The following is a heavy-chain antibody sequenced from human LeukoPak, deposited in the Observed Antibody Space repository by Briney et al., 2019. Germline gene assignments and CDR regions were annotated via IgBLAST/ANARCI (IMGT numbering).Heavy chain of an antibody. Sequence: GGSLGLSCAASGFTFSGSAMHWVLQASGKGLERVGRIRSKANSYATAYAASVKGRFTISRDDSKNTAYLQMNSLKTEDTAVYYCTRYCSGGSCYPDYWGQGTLVTVSS. V-gene: IGHV3-73*01. D-gene: IGHD2-15*01. CDR2: IRSKANSYAT. J-gene: IGHJ4*02. CDR1: GFTFSGSA. CDR3: TRYCSGGSCYPDY.